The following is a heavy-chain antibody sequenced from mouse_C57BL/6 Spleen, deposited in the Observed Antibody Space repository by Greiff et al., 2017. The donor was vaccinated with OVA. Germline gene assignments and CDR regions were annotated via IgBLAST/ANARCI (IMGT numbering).Heavy chain of an antibody. V-gene: IGHV1-61*01. D-gene: IGHD2-4*01. Sequence: QVQLQQSGAELVRPGSSVKLSCKASGYTFTSYWMDWVKQRPGQGLEWIGNIYPSDSETHYNQKFKDKATLTVDKSSSTAYMQLSSLTSEDSAVYYCARKGLRTFDYWGQGTTLTVSS. CDR3: ARKGLRTFDY. CDR1: GYTFTSYW. CDR2: IYPSDSET. J-gene: IGHJ2*01.